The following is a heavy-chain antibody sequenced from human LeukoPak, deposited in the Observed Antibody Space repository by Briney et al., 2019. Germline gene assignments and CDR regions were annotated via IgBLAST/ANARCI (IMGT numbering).Heavy chain of an antibody. CDR1: GITFSSYS. V-gene: IGHV3-21*01. CDR2: ICSSSSYI. CDR3: ARVRRYFDWLKTPDAFDI. D-gene: IGHD3-9*01. J-gene: IGHJ3*02. Sequence: GALRPSCAASGITFSSYSMNWGRPAPGKGVGGGSSICSSSSYIYYADSVKGRFTISRDNAKNSLYLQMNSLRAEDTAVYYCARVRRYFDWLKTPDAFDIWGQGTMVTVSS.